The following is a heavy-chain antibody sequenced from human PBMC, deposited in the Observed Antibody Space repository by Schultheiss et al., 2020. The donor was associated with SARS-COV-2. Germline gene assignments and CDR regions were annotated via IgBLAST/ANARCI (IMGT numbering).Heavy chain of an antibody. Sequence: GGSLRLSCAASGFTFSRYWMSWVRQAPGKGLEWVANIKQDGFEKYYVDSVRGRFTVSRDNAKNSMYLQMISLRAEDTAVYYCARDGLPYYDSSGYYNDAFDIWGQGTMVTVSS. J-gene: IGHJ3*02. D-gene: IGHD3-22*01. CDR2: IKQDGFEK. CDR1: GFTFSRYW. V-gene: IGHV3-7*03. CDR3: ARDGLPYYDSSGYYNDAFDI.